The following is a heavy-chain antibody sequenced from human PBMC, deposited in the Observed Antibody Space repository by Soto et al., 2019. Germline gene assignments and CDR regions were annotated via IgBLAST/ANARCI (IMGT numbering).Heavy chain of an antibody. D-gene: IGHD1-26*01. V-gene: IGHV1-69*01. CDR1: GGTFSSYA. Sequence: QVQLVQSGAEVKKPGSSVKVSSKASGGTFSSYAISWVRQAPGQGLEWMGGIIPIFGTANYAQKFQGRVTITADESTSTAYMELSSLRSEDTAVYYCARHSGSYYYYGMDVWGQGTTVTVSS. CDR2: IIPIFGTA. J-gene: IGHJ6*02. CDR3: ARHSGSYYYYGMDV.